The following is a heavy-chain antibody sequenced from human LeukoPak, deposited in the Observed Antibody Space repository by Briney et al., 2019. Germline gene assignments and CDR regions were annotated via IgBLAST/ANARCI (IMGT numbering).Heavy chain of an antibody. CDR2: ISGTGTTI. J-gene: IGHJ4*02. V-gene: IGHV3-11*04. CDR1: GLTFSDYY. CDR3: AVQITMRVVVTYFDY. D-gene: IGHD3-22*01. Sequence: GGSLRLSCVAAGLTFSDYYMTWIRQAPGKGLEWVSSISGTGTTIYSADSVRGRFTVSRDNARNSLFLHMNSLRAEDTAVYYCAVQITMRVVVTYFDYWGQGTLVTVSS.